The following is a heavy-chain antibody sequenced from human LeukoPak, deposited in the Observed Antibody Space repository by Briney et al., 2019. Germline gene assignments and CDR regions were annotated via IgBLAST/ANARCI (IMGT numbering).Heavy chain of an antibody. CDR2: IRSKAYGGTT. Sequence: GGSLRLSCAASGFTFSSYAMSWVRQAPGKGLEWVGFIRSKAYGGTTEYAASVKGRFTISRDDSKSIAYLQMNSLKTEDTAVYYCTRVGGDYERLGYWGQGTLVTVSS. CDR3: TRVGGDYERLGY. V-gene: IGHV3-49*04. CDR1: GFTFSSYA. D-gene: IGHD4-17*01. J-gene: IGHJ4*02.